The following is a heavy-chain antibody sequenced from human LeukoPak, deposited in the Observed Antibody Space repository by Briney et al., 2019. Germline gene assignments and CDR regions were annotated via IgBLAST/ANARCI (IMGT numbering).Heavy chain of an antibody. Sequence: GGSLRLSCAASGFTFSSYAMSWVRQAPGKGLGWVSAISGSGGSTYYADSVKGRFTISRDNSKNTLYLQMNSLRAEDTAVYYCAKAPRGYCSSTSCYTPRYFDYWGQGTLVTVSS. V-gene: IGHV3-23*01. D-gene: IGHD2-2*02. CDR3: AKAPRGYCSSTSCYTPRYFDY. CDR2: ISGSGGST. J-gene: IGHJ4*02. CDR1: GFTFSSYA.